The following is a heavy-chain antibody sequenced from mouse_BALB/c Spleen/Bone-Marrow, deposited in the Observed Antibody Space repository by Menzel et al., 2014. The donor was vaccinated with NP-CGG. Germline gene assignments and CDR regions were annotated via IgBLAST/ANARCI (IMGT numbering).Heavy chain of an antibody. CDR1: GFSLTSYG. CDR2: IWAGGST. Sequence: QVQLKDSGPGLVAPSQSLSITCTVSGFSLTSYGVHWVRQPPGKGLEWLGIIWAGGSTNYNSALMSRLSISKDNSKSQVFLKINSLQTDDTAMYYCAREDGYFHYYAVDYWGQGTSVTVSS. D-gene: IGHD2-3*01. J-gene: IGHJ4*01. CDR3: AREDGYFHYYAVDY. V-gene: IGHV2-9*02.